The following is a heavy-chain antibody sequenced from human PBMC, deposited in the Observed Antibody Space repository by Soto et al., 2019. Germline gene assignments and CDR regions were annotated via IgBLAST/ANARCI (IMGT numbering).Heavy chain of an antibody. J-gene: IGHJ4*02. V-gene: IGHV3-23*01. D-gene: IGHD6-19*01. CDR3: AHGGLYSSEPRFDY. CDR2: ISGSGAST. CDR1: GFTFSRYA. Sequence: EVQLLESGGGLVQPGGSLRLSCAASGFTFSRYAMSWVRQAPGKGLEWVSSISGSGASTYYADSVKGRFTISRDNSRNTLYLQMNSLRAEDTAVYYCAHGGLYSSEPRFDYWGQGALVTVSS.